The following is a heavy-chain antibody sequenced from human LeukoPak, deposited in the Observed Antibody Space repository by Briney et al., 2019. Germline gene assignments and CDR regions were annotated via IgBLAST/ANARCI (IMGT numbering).Heavy chain of an antibody. Sequence: PGRSLRLSCAASGFTFSSYAMHWVRQAPGKGLEWVAVISYDGSNKYYADSVKGRFTISRDNSKNTLYLQMNSLRAEDTAVYYCARDGYYDILTGYSEEGYFDYWGQETPVTVSS. CDR2: ISYDGSNK. J-gene: IGHJ4*02. D-gene: IGHD3-9*01. V-gene: IGHV3-30-3*01. CDR3: ARDGYYDILTGYSEEGYFDY. CDR1: GFTFSSYA.